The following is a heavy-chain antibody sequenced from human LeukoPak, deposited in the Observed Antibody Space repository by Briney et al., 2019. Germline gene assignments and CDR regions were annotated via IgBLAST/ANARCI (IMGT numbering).Heavy chain of an antibody. V-gene: IGHV3-33*01. CDR3: ARDCSGGSCDAFDI. J-gene: IGHJ3*02. CDR1: GFTFSSYG. D-gene: IGHD2-15*01. CDR2: IWYDGSNK. Sequence: GRSLRLSCAASGFTFSSYGMHWVRQAPGEGLEWVAVIWYDGSNKYYADSVKGRFTISRDNSKNTLYLQMNSLRAEDTAVYYCARDCSGGSCDAFDIWGPGTMVTVSS.